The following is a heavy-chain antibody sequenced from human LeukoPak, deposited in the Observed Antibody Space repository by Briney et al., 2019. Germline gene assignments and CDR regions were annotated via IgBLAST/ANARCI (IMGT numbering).Heavy chain of an antibody. CDR3: ARDDPIRITIFGVDDKTYGMDV. CDR2: IIPIFSTA. CDR1: GGTFSSYA. V-gene: IGHV1-69*13. D-gene: IGHD3-3*01. J-gene: IGHJ6*02. Sequence: SVKVSCKASGGTFSSYAISWVRQAPGQGLEWMGGIIPIFSTANYAQKFQGRVTITADESTSTAYMELSSLRSEDTAVYYCARDDPIRITIFGVDDKTYGMDVWGQGTTVTVSS.